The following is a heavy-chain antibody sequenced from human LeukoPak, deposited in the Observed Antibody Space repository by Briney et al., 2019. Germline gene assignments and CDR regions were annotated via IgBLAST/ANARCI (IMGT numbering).Heavy chain of an antibody. CDR3: ARAYVLRYFDWLTTGGYYFDY. Sequence: GESLKISCKGSGYTFTSYWIGWVRQMPGKGLEWMGLRNPADSDTRYSPSFQGQVTISADKSISTAYLQWSSLKASDTAMYYCARAYVLRYFDWLTTGGYYFDYWGQGTLVTVSS. J-gene: IGHJ4*02. V-gene: IGHV5-51*01. D-gene: IGHD3-9*01. CDR2: RNPADSDT. CDR1: GYTFTSYW.